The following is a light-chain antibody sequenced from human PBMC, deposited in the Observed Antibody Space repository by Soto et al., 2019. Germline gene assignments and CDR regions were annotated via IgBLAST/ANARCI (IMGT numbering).Light chain of an antibody. Sequence: DIQMTQSPSSLSASIGDSVTITCRASQSINNYLNWYQQKPGKAPKLLIYAASSLQSGVPSRFSGSDSGTDFTLTISSLQPEDFATYYCQQNYSIPLSFGGGTKVEIK. CDR3: QQNYSIPLS. V-gene: IGKV1-39*01. J-gene: IGKJ4*01. CDR2: AAS. CDR1: QSINNY.